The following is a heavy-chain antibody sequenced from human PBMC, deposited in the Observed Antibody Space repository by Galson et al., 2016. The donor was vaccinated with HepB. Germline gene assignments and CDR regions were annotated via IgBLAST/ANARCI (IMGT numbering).Heavy chain of an antibody. CDR3: AHSKLHYRTRSVSPYYFDL. J-gene: IGHJ4*02. V-gene: IGHV2-5*02. D-gene: IGHD1-14*01. CDR2: FYWDDDR. Sequence: PALVKPTQTLTLTCTFSGFSINTDGLGVGWIRQPPGKALEWLALFYWDDDRRYSPSLKSRLTITKDTSKKQGVLTITNMDPADAGTYYCAHSKLHYRTRSVSPYYFDLWGQGTLFTVSS. CDR1: GFSINTDGLG.